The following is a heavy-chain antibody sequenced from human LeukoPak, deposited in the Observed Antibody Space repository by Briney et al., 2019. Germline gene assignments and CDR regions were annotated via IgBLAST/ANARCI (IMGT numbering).Heavy chain of an antibody. V-gene: IGHV3-48*04. CDR3: ARGKDYYDSSGYYGYYYYYMDV. CDR1: GFTFNRYS. Sequence: GGSLRLSCAASGFTFNRYSMNWVRQAPGKGLEWVSYIDSSRSTIYYADSVKGRFTTSRDNAKNSLCLQMKSLRAEDTAVYYCARGKDYYDSSGYYGYYYYYMDVWGKGTTVTVSS. J-gene: IGHJ6*03. CDR2: IDSSRSTI. D-gene: IGHD3-22*01.